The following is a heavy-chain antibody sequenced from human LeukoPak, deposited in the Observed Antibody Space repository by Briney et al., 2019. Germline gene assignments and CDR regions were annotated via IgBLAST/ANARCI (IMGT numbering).Heavy chain of an antibody. CDR1: GFILSDYY. V-gene: IGHV3-11*01. CDR3: ARLRAAVD. J-gene: IGHJ4*02. Sequence: GGSLGLSCAASGFILSDYYMSWIRQGPGKGLEWVSYIGSSGSTIYYADSVKGRFTISRDNAKNSVFLQMNSLRAEDTAVYYCARLRAAVDWGQGTLVTVSS. D-gene: IGHD6-13*01. CDR2: IGSSGSTI.